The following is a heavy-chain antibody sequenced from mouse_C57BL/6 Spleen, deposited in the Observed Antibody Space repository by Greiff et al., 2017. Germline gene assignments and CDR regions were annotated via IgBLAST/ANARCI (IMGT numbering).Heavy chain of an antibody. CDR3: TRFDYDEGDYFDY. V-gene: IGHV1-15*01. Sequence: QVQLQQSGAELVRPGASVTLSCKASGYTFTDYEMHWVKQTPVHGLEWIGAIDPETGGTAYNQKFKGKAILTADKSSSAAYMELRSLTSEDSAVYYCTRFDYDEGDYFDYWGQGTTLTVSS. CDR1: GYTFTDYE. D-gene: IGHD2-4*01. J-gene: IGHJ2*01. CDR2: IDPETGGT.